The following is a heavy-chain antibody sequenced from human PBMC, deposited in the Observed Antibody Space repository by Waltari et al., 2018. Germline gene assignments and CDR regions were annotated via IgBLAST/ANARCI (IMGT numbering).Heavy chain of an antibody. CDR3: ARERYNSSWYLCWFDP. CDR1: GGSFSGYY. V-gene: IGHV4-34*01. CDR2: INHSGST. J-gene: IGHJ5*02. D-gene: IGHD6-13*01. Sequence: QVQLQQWGAGLLKPSETLSLTCAVYGGSFSGYYWSWIRQPPGKGLEWIGEINHSGSTNYNPSLKSRVTISVDTSKNQFSLKLSSVTAADTAVYYCARERYNSSWYLCWFDPWGQGTLVTVSS.